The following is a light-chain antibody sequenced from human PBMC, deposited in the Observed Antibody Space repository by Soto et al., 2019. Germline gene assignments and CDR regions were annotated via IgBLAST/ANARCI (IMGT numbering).Light chain of an antibody. CDR2: EVS. V-gene: IGLV2-14*03. CDR1: SSDIGAYDL. Sequence: QSVLAQPASVSGSPGQSITISCSGTSSDIGAYDLVSWYQQHPGRAPKLIIYEVSHRSSGLSYRCSGSKSGNTASLTISGLQAEDEGDYYCTSFAPGRIYVFGSGTKVTVL. CDR3: TSFAPGRIYV. J-gene: IGLJ1*01.